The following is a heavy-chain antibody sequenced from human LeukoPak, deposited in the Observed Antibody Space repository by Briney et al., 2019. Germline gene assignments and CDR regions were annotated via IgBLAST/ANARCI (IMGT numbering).Heavy chain of an antibody. J-gene: IGHJ5*02. Sequence: SGGSLRLSCAASGFTFSRYWMHWVRQAPGKGLVWVSRINSGGYSTTYADSVKGRFAISRDNAKNTLYLQMNSLRAEDTGVYYCARDQGASYGTWFDPWGQGTLVTVSS. CDR1: GFTFSRYW. D-gene: IGHD5-18*01. CDR3: ARDQGASYGTWFDP. V-gene: IGHV3-74*01. CDR2: INSGGYST.